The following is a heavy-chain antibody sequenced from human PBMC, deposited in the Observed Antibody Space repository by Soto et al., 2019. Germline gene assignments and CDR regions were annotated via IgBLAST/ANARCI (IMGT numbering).Heavy chain of an antibody. V-gene: IGHV4-30-4*01. CDR2: IYYSGST. CDR1: GGSISSGDYY. J-gene: IGHJ6*02. CDR3: ARVGVGELLAHGMDV. Sequence: QVQLQESGPGLVKPSQTLSLTCTVSGGSISSGDYYWSWIRQPPGKGLEWIGYIYYSGSTYYNPSLKSRVTISVDTSKNQFSRKLSSVTAADTAVYYCARVGVGELLAHGMDVWGQGTTVTVSS. D-gene: IGHD3-10*01.